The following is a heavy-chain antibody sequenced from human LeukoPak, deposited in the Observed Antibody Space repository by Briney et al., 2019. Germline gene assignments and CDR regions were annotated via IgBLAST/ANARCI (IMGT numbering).Heavy chain of an antibody. CDR2: IIPSFGTA. D-gene: IGHD2-21*01. J-gene: IGHJ4*02. V-gene: IGHV1-69*01. CDR1: GGTFSSYA. Sequence: SVKVSCKASGGTFSSYAISWVRQAPGQGLEWMGGIIPSFGTANYAQKFQGRVTITADESTSTAYMELSSLRSEDTAVYYCARADCGGDCYYDYWGQGTLVTVSS. CDR3: ARADCGGDCYYDY.